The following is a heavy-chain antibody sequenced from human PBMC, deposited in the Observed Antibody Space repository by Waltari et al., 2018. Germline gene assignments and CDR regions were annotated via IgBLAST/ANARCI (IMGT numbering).Heavy chain of an antibody. CDR1: GYTFPGYY. CDR3: ARDGGRSASDWYWNFDS. V-gene: IGHV1-2*02. J-gene: IGHJ4*02. Sequence: QVQLVQSGAEVTTPGASVKVSCKPSGYTFPGYYMHWVRQAPGRGFEWMGWINPNGGGTNYAQKFQGTVTMTSDTSISTVYMDLSRLTSDDTAVYYCARDGGRSASDWYWNFDSWGQGTLVTVSS. CDR2: INPNGGGT. D-gene: IGHD6-19*01.